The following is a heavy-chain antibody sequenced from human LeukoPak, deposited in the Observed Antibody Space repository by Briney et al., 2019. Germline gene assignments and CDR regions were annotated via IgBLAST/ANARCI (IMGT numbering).Heavy chain of an antibody. J-gene: IGHJ2*01. D-gene: IGHD3-3*02. CDR1: GGSISSGSYY. V-gene: IGHV4-61*02. Sequence: SETLSLTCTVSGGSISSGSYYWSWIRQPAGKGLEWIGRIYISGSTSYNPSLKSRVTISVDTSKNHFSLKVRYVTAADTAVYYCARDFSSWYFDLWGRGALVTVSS. CDR2: IYISGST. CDR3: ARDFSSWYFDL.